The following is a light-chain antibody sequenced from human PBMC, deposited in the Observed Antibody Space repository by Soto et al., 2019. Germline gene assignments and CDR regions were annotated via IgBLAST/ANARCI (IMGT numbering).Light chain of an antibody. Sequence: DIVLTQYPGTLSLSPGERSTLSCMASQSVSSSYLAWYQQKPGQAPRLLIYGASSRATGIPDRFSGSGSGTDFTLTISRLEPEDFAVYYCQQYGSSVSTFGGGTQVDIK. CDR2: GAS. J-gene: IGKJ4*01. V-gene: IGKV3-20*01. CDR1: QSVSSSY. CDR3: QQYGSSVST.